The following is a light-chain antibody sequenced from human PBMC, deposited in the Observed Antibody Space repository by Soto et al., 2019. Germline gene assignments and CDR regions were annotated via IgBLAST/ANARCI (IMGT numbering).Light chain of an antibody. V-gene: IGKV3-11*01. Sequence: IVLTQSPATLSLSPGDSASLSCRASQSVGRYLAWYQQKPGQAPRLLIYDAANRATGIPARFSGSGSGTDFTLTISSLEPGDFAVYYCQQRSDWPPSFGGGTKVEI. CDR3: QQRSDWPPS. CDR1: QSVGRY. CDR2: DAA. J-gene: IGKJ4*01.